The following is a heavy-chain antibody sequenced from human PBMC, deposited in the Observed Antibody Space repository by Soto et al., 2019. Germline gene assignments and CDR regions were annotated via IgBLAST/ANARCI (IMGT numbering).Heavy chain of an antibody. CDR3: ARQRFLEWLRFDY. Sequence: KLDCKGSGGGNSIYPSSWGRQKPGQGLEWMGGIIPIFGTANYAQKFQGRVTITADESTSTAYMELSSLRSEDTAVYYCARQRFLEWLRFDYWGQGTLVTVSS. CDR2: IIPIFGTA. V-gene: IGHV1-69*01. J-gene: IGHJ4*02. CDR1: GGGNSIYP. D-gene: IGHD3-3*01.